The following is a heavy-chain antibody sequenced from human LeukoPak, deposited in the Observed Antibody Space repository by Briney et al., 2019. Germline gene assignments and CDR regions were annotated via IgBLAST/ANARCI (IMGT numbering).Heavy chain of an antibody. CDR2: INPNNGGT. CDR3: ARGARFYDTSGCLDY. Sequence: ASVKVSCKASGYTFTSYDINWVRQATGQGLEWMGWINPNNGGTNYAQKFQGRVTMTRDTSINTAYMELSRLRSDDTAVYYCARGARFYDTSGCLDYWGQGILVTVSS. D-gene: IGHD3-22*01. CDR1: GYTFTSYD. J-gene: IGHJ4*02. V-gene: IGHV1-2*02.